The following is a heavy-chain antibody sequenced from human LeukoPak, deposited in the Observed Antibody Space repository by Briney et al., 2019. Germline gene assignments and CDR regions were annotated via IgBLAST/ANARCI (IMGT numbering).Heavy chain of an antibody. CDR2: IWDDGSNK. D-gene: IGHD3-16*01. CDR3: ARDGPSGGGAAPFDY. Sequence: PGGSLRLSCAASGFTFSSYGMHWVRQAPGKGLEWVAVIWDDGSNKYYADSVKGRFTISRDNSKNTLYLQMNSLRAEDTAVYYCARDGPSGGGAAPFDYWGQGTLVRVSS. J-gene: IGHJ4*02. V-gene: IGHV3-33*01. CDR1: GFTFSSYG.